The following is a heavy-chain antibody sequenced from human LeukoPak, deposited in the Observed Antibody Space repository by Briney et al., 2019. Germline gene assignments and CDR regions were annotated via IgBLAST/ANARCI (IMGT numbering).Heavy chain of an antibody. CDR1: GFTYSSYA. J-gene: IGHJ3*02. CDR2: ISGSGGST. CDR3: AKAPGSGSDAFDI. Sequence: GGSLRHSCAASGFTYSSYAMSWVREAPGKGLEGVSAISGSGGSTYYADSVKRRFTISRDNSKNTLYLQMNSLRAEDTAVYYCAKAPGSGSDAFDIWGQGTMVTVSS. V-gene: IGHV3-23*01. D-gene: IGHD3-3*01.